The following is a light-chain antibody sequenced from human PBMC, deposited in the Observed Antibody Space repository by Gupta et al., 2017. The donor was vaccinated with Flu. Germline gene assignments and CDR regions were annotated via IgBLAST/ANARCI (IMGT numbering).Light chain of an antibody. J-gene: IGKJ2*01. CDR1: QGISSY. V-gene: IGKV1-8*01. Sequence: STGDRVTITCRASQGISSYLAWYQQKPGKAPKLLIYAASTLQSGVPSRFSGSGSGTDFTLTISCLQSEDFATYYCQQYYSYPHTFGQGTKLEIK. CDR2: AAS. CDR3: QQYYSYPHT.